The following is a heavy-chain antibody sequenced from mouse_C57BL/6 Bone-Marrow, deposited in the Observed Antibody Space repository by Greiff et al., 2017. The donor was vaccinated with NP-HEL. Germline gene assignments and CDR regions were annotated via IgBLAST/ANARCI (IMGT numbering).Heavy chain of an antibody. CDR1: GYTFTSYW. V-gene: IGHV1-69*01. CDR2: IDPSDSYT. Sequence: VQLQQPGAELVMPGASVKLSCKASGYTFTSYWMHWVKQRPGQGLEWIGEIDPSDSYTNYNQKFKGKSTLTVDKSSSTAYMQLSSLTSEDSAVYYCARGIMVTTDYWGQGTTLTVSS. CDR3: ARGIMVTTDY. D-gene: IGHD2-2*01. J-gene: IGHJ2*01.